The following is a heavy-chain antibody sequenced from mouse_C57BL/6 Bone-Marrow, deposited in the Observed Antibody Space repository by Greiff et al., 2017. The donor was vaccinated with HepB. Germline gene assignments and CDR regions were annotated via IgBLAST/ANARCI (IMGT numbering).Heavy chain of an antibody. J-gene: IGHJ2*01. D-gene: IGHD1-1*01. CDR2: IDPETGGT. CDR1: GYTFTDYE. CDR3: TREGDYYYGSSSPFDY. Sequence: VKLQESGAELVRPGASVTLSCKASGYTFTDYEMHWVKQTPVHGLEWIGAIDPETGGTAYNQKFKGKAILTADKSSSTAYMELRSLTSEDSAVYYCTREGDYYYGSSSPFDYWGQGTTLTVSS. V-gene: IGHV1-15*01.